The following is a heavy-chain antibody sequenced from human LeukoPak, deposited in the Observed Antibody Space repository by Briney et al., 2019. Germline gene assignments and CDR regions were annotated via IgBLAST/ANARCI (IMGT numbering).Heavy chain of an antibody. Sequence: ASVKVSCKASGYTFTGYYMHWVRQAPGQGLEWMGWINPSSGDTNYAQKFQGRVTMTRDTSISTAYMELSRLRSDDTAMYYCARDTWDYEISGFSYWGQGTLVTVSS. CDR1: GYTFTGYY. D-gene: IGHD3-22*01. CDR2: INPSSGDT. J-gene: IGHJ4*02. V-gene: IGHV1-2*02. CDR3: ARDTWDYEISGFSY.